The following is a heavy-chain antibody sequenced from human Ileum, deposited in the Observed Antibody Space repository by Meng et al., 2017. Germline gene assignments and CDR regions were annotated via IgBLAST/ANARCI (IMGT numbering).Heavy chain of an antibody. Sequence: QITLKETGPALVKATQTLTLTCNFSGFSLATSGVSVAGIRQPPGEALEWLALIYWDDDKRYSPSLKNRLAITKDTSKNQVVLTMTNMDPMDTGTYYCAHSPQGYFDYWGPGTLVTVSS. CDR2: IYWDDDK. V-gene: IGHV2-5*02. CDR1: GFSLATSGVS. J-gene: IGHJ4*02. CDR3: AHSPQGYFDY.